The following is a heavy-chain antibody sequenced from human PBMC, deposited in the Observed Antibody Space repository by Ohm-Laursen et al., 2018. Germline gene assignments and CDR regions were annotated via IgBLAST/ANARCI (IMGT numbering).Heavy chain of an antibody. J-gene: IGHJ3*02. V-gene: IGHV1-2*02. Sequence: AASVKVSCKASGYTFTGYYMHWVRQAPGQGLEWMGWINPNSGGTNYAQKFQGRVTMTRDTSISTAYMELSRLRSDDTAVYYCAREGVIATNINQGNDAFDIWGQGAMVTVSS. CDR3: AREGVIATNINQGNDAFDI. CDR1: GYTFTGYY. D-gene: IGHD2-21*01. CDR2: INPNSGGT.